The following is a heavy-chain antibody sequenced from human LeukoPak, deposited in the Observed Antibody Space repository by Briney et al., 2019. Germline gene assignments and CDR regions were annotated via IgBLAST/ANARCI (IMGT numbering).Heavy chain of an antibody. J-gene: IGHJ4*02. Sequence: PRGSLRLSCAASGFTFSSYSMNWVRQAPGKGLEWVSSMSSSSSYIYYADSVKGRFTFSRDNAKNSLYLQMDSLRAEDTAVYYCARGSGAAPDPNHFDYWGQGTLVTVS. CDR3: ARGSGAAPDPNHFDY. CDR1: GFTFSSYS. D-gene: IGHD3-10*01. V-gene: IGHV3-21*01. CDR2: MSSSSSYI.